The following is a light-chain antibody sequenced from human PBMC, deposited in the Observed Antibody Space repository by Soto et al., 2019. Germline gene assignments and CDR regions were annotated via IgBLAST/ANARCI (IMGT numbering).Light chain of an antibody. J-gene: IGKJ1*01. Sequence: ETGMTQSPGTLSVSPGERATLSCRASQTVRNNYLAWYQQKPGQAPRLLIYDASSRATGIPARFSGSGSGTEFTLTISSLQSEDFAVYYCQHFYVWPWTFGQGTKVDIK. CDR3: QHFYVWPWT. CDR2: DAS. CDR1: QTVRNN. V-gene: IGKV3-15*01.